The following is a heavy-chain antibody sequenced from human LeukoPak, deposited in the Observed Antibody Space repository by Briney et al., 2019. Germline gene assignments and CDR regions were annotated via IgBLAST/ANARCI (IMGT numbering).Heavy chain of an antibody. J-gene: IGHJ4*02. V-gene: IGHV3-33*01. D-gene: IGHD5-18*01. CDR1: GFTFSSYG. Sequence: GGSLRLSCAASGFTFSSYGMHWVRQAPGKGLEWVAVIWYDGSNKYYADSVKGRFTISRDNSKNTLYLQMNSLRAEDTAVYYCARDRALTAMAFHWGQGTLVTVSS. CDR3: ARDRALTAMAFH. CDR2: IWYDGSNK.